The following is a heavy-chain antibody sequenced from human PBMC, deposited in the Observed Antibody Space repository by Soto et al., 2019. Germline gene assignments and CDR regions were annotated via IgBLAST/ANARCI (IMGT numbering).Heavy chain of an antibody. V-gene: IGHV1-69*01. CDR2: IIPIFGTA. CDR1: GGTFSSYA. D-gene: IGHD6-19*01. CDR3: ARDKGSIGYSSGWYDGGYYYYCMDV. Sequence: QVQLVQSGAEVKKPGSSVKVSCKASGGTFSSYAISWVRQAPGQGLEWMGGIIPIFGTANYAQKFQGRVTITADESTSTAYMELSSLRSEDTAVYYCARDKGSIGYSSGWYDGGYYYYCMDVWGQGTTVTVSS. J-gene: IGHJ6*02.